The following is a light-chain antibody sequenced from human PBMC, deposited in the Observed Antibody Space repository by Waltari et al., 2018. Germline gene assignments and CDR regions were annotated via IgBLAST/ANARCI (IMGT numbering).Light chain of an antibody. V-gene: IGKV1-39*01. CDR2: AAS. CDR3: QQSYSTPRT. Sequence: DIQMTQSLSSLSASVGDRVTITCRASQSISSYLNWYQQKPGKAPKLLIYAASSLQSGVPSRFSGSGSGTDFTLTISSLQPEEFATYYCQQSYSTPRTFGQGTKLEIK. CDR1: QSISSY. J-gene: IGKJ2*01.